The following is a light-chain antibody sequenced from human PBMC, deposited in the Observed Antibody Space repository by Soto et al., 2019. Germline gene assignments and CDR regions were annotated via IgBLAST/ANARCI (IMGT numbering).Light chain of an antibody. CDR2: DVS. V-gene: IGLV2-14*03. CDR3: SSYTSTNTVV. J-gene: IGLJ2*01. CDR1: SSDSGGYKY. Sequence: QSALTQPASVSGSPGQSITISCTGTSSDSGGYKYVSWYQQYPGKAPKTMIYDVSNRPSGVSDRFSGSKSDNTASLTISGFQAEDEADYYCSSYTSTNTVVFGGGTKLTVL.